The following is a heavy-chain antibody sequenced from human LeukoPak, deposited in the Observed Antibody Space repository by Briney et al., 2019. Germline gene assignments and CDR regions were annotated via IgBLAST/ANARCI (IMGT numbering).Heavy chain of an antibody. CDR1: GFTFSSYA. D-gene: IGHD4-17*01. V-gene: IGHV3-30*04. Sequence: GRSLRLSCAASGFTFSSYAMHWVRQAPGKGLEWVAVISYDGSNKYYADSVKGRFTISRDNSKNTLYLQMNSLRAEDTAVYYCARVRDYGDYVALDYWGQGTLVTVSS. CDR2: ISYDGSNK. J-gene: IGHJ4*02. CDR3: ARVRDYGDYVALDY.